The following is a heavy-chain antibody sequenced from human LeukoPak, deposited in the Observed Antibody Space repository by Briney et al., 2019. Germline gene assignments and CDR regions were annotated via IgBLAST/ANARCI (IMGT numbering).Heavy chain of an antibody. CDR2: IYHSGST. D-gene: IGHD6-13*01. Sequence: SETLSLTCAVSGGSISSSNWWSWVRQPPGKGLEWIGEIYHSGSTNYNPSLKSRVTISVDTSKNQFSLRLSSVTAADTAVYYCARVTGYMTEDYFDYWGQGTLVTVSS. CDR3: ARVTGYMTEDYFDY. V-gene: IGHV4-4*02. J-gene: IGHJ4*02. CDR1: GGSISSSNW.